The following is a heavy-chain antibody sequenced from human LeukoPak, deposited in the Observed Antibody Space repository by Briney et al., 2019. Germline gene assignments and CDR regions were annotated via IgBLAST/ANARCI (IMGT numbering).Heavy chain of an antibody. CDR3: ARELPLTIFGVANGMDV. Sequence: PGRSLRLSCAASGFTFDDYAMHWVRQAPGKGLEWVSGISWNSGSIGYADSVKGRFTISRDNAKNSLYLQMNSLRAEDTAVYYCARELPLTIFGVANGMDVWGQGTTVIVSS. CDR2: ISWNSGSI. V-gene: IGHV3-9*01. J-gene: IGHJ6*02. CDR1: GFTFDDYA. D-gene: IGHD3-3*01.